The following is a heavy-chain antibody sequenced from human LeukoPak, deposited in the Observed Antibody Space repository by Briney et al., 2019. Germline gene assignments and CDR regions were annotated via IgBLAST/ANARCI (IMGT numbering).Heavy chain of an antibody. D-gene: IGHD4-11*01. CDR3: ARQDYSNYGGAFDY. V-gene: IGHV4-34*01. CDR2: INHSGST. CDR1: GGSFSGYY. Sequence: SETLSLTCAVYGGSFSGYYWSWIRQPPGKGLEWIGEINHSGSTNYNPSLKSRVTISVDTSKNQFSLKLSSVTAADTAVYYCARQDYSNYGGAFDYWGQGTLVTVSS. J-gene: IGHJ4*02.